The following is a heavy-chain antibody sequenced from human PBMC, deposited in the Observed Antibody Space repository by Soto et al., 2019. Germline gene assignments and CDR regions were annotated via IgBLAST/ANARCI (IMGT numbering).Heavy chain of an antibody. D-gene: IGHD6-19*01. CDR2: INAGNGNT. CDR3: ARDLAVAGDF. V-gene: IGHV1-3*01. Sequence: ASVKVSCKASGYTFTTYAIHWVRQAPGQRLQWIGWINAGNGNTMYSQKILGRVTITRDTSASTAYMELSSLRSEDTAVYYCARDLAVAGDFWGQGTLVTVSS. CDR1: GYTFTTYA. J-gene: IGHJ4*02.